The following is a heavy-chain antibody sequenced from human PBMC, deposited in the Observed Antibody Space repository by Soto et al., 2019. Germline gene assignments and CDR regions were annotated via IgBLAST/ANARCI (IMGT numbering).Heavy chain of an antibody. CDR1: GGSFSGYY. V-gene: IGHV4-34*01. D-gene: IGHD6-13*01. CDR2: INHSGST. J-gene: IGHJ4*02. CDR3: ARGHLSIAAAKTYYFDY. Sequence: SETLSLTCAVYGGSFSGYYWSWIRQPPGKGLEWIGEINHSGSTNYNPSLKSRVTISVDTSKNQFSLKLSSVTAADTAVYYCARGHLSIAAAKTYYFDYRGQGTLVTVSS.